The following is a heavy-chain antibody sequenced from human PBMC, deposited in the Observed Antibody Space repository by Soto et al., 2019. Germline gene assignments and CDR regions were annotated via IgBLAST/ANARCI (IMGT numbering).Heavy chain of an antibody. CDR2: IYYSGST. CDR3: ARGRPDLITIFGVVIIGPFDY. V-gene: IGHV4-59*01. J-gene: IGHJ4*02. Sequence: TSETLSLTCTVSGGSISSYYWSWIRQPPGKGLEWIGYIYYSGSTNYNPSLKSRVTISVDTSKNQFSLKLSSVTAADTAVYYCARGRPDLITIFGVVIIGPFDYWGQGTLVTSPQ. CDR1: GGSISSYY. D-gene: IGHD3-3*01.